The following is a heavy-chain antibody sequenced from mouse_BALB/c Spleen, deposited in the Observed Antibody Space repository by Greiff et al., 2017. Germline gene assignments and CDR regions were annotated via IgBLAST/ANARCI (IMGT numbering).Heavy chain of an antibody. CDR1: GYTFTSYY. CDR2: INPSNGGT. CDR3: TRSDYTWYFDV. J-gene: IGHJ1*01. D-gene: IGHD2-12*01. V-gene: IGHV1S81*02. Sequence: QVQLKQSGAELVKPGASVKLSCKASGYTFTSYYMYWVKQRPGQGLEWIGEINPSNGGTNFNEKFKSKATLTVDKSSSTAYMQLSSLTSEDSAVYYCTRSDYTWYFDVWGAGTTVTVSS.